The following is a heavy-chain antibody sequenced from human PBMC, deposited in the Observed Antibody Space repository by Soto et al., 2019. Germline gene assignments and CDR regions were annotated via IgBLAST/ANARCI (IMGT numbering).Heavy chain of an antibody. CDR1: GGTFSSYA. J-gene: IGHJ5*02. CDR3: ARVEVVMGGYGWFDP. D-gene: IGHD2-21*01. CDR2: IIPIFGTA. V-gene: IGHV1-69*12. Sequence: QVQLVQSGAEVKKPGSSVKVSCKASGGTFSSYAISWVRQAPGQGLEWMGGIIPIFGTANYAQKFQGRVRITADESTRTAHMELSSLRCEDTAVYYCARVEVVMGGYGWFDPWGQGTLVTVSS.